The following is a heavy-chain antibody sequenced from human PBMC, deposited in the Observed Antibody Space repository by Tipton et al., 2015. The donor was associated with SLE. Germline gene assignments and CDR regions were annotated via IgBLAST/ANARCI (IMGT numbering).Heavy chain of an antibody. CDR3: ARLIAVSNTVDWFDP. Sequence: TLSLTCTFSGDSINLYYWNWIRQPPGKGLEWIGYVFYTGVTNHNPPLKSRVTISLDPSKSQFSLRLSSVTAADTAVYYCARLIAVSNTVDWFDPWGQGTLVTVSS. D-gene: IGHD6-19*01. CDR2: VFYTGVT. V-gene: IGHV4-59*07. J-gene: IGHJ5*02. CDR1: GDSINLYY.